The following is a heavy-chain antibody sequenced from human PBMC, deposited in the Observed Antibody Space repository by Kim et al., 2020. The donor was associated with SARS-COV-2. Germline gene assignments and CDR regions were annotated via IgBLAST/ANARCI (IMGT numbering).Heavy chain of an antibody. Sequence: YAQSLQGRVTLTTNTSTNTAYMELRSLGSDDTAVYYCARGDRSGYYFDDYWGQGSLVTVSS. J-gene: IGHJ4*02. V-gene: IGHV1-18*01. D-gene: IGHD3-22*01. CDR3: ARGDRSGYYFDDY.